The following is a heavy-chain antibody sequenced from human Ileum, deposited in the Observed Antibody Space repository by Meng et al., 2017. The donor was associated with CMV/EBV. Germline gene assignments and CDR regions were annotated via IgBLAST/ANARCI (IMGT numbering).Heavy chain of an antibody. Sequence: GGSLRLSCAASGFTFSGSAMHWVRQASGKGLEWVGRIRSKANSYATAYAASVKGRFTTSRDDSTNTAYLQMNSLKTEDTAVYYCTRRGGNSVVDYWGQGTLVTVSS. CDR1: GFTFSGSA. V-gene: IGHV3-73*01. J-gene: IGHJ4*02. CDR2: IRSKANSYAT. CDR3: TRRGGNSVVDY. D-gene: IGHD4-23*01.